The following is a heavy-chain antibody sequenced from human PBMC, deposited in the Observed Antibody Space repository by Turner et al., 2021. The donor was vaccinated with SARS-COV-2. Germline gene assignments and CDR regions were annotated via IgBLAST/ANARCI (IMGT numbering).Heavy chain of an antibody. CDR2: INPNSVGT. D-gene: IGHD6-6*01. V-gene: IGHV1-2*02. CDR1: GYTFTGYY. Sequence: VQLVQSGTEGKKPGASVNVSCQASGYTFTGYYMHWVRQAPGQGLEWKGWINPNSVGTNYAQKFQGRVTMTRDTSISTAYMDLSRLRSDDTAVYYCAREGAPVSSSSRVWFDPWGQGTLVTVSS. J-gene: IGHJ5*02. CDR3: AREGAPVSSSSRVWFDP.